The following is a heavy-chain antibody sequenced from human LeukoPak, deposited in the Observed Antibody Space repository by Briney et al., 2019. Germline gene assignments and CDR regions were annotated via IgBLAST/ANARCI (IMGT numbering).Heavy chain of an antibody. Sequence: ASVKVSCKASGYTFTGYYMHWVRQAPGQGLEWMGWINPNSGSTNYAQKFQGRVTMTRDTSISTAYMELSRLRSDDTAVYHCAREPDNWNDDYWGQGTLVTASS. J-gene: IGHJ4*02. CDR1: GYTFTGYY. V-gene: IGHV1-2*02. D-gene: IGHD1-1*01. CDR3: AREPDNWNDDY. CDR2: INPNSGST.